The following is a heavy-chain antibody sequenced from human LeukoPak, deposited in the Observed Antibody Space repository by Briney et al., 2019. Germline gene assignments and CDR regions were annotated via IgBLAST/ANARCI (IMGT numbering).Heavy chain of an antibody. CDR1: GFTFSSYG. J-gene: IGHJ4*02. CDR3: AKGRGFRVWDPWDN. D-gene: IGHD3-16*01. Sequence: GGTLILSCAASGFTFSSYGMSWVRQAPGKGLEWVSGITNSGENTYYADSVKGRFTISRDNSKNTLFLEMNSLRVEDTAVYYCAKGRGFRVWDPWDNWGQGTLITVSS. CDR2: ITNSGENT. V-gene: IGHV3-23*01.